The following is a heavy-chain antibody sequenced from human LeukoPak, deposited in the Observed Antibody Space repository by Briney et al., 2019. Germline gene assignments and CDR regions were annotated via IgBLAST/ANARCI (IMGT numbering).Heavy chain of an antibody. CDR3: AREWGAHDAFDI. J-gene: IGHJ3*02. Sequence: GGSLRLSCAASGFTFSNYWMSWVRQAPGKGLEWVANIKQDGSQKYYVDSVKGRFTISRDNAKNSLYLQMNSLRAEDTAVYYCAREWGAHDAFDIWGQGTMVTVSS. V-gene: IGHV3-7*01. D-gene: IGHD1-26*01. CDR2: IKQDGSQK. CDR1: GFTFSNYW.